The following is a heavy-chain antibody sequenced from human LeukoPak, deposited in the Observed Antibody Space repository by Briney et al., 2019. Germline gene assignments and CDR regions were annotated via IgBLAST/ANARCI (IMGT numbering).Heavy chain of an antibody. CDR1: GGSISSGSHY. J-gene: IGHJ4*02. V-gene: IGHV4-39*07. CDR2: MFHSGST. D-gene: IGHD2-2*01. CDR3: GREYCSTTTSCYLGKPATESYFDC. Sequence: SETLSLTCTVSGGSISSGSHYWGWLRQPPGKGLEWIGSMFHSGSTYHNPSLKSRVTISLGPSKNQFSLKLSSVTAADTAVYYWGREYCSTTTSCYLGKPATESYFDCWGQGTLVTVSS.